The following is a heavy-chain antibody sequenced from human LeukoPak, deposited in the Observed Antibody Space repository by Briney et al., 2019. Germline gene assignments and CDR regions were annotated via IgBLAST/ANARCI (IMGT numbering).Heavy chain of an antibody. D-gene: IGHD5-18*01. Sequence: GGSLRLSCAASGFTVSSNYMSWVRQAPGKGLEWVSVIYSGGSTYYADSVKGRFTISRDNSKNTLYLQMNSLRAEDTAVYYCARTDTAMAKRGFDYWGQGTLVTVSS. CDR1: GFTVSSNY. J-gene: IGHJ4*02. CDR2: IYSGGST. CDR3: ARTDTAMAKRGFDY. V-gene: IGHV3-53*01.